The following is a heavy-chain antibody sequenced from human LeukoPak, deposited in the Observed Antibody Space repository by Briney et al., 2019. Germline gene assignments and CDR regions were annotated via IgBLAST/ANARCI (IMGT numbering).Heavy chain of an antibody. Sequence: SETLSLTCTVSGGSISSYYWSWIRQPAGKGLGWIGRIYTSGSTNYNPSLKSRVTMSVDTSKNQFSLKLSSVTAADTAVYYCARDRDCSSTSCYADYWGQGTLVTVSS. D-gene: IGHD2-2*01. CDR2: IYTSGST. CDR3: ARDRDCSSTSCYADY. J-gene: IGHJ4*02. V-gene: IGHV4-4*07. CDR1: GGSISSYY.